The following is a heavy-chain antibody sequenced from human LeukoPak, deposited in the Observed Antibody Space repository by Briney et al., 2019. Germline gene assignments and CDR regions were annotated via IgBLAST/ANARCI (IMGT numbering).Heavy chain of an antibody. Sequence: ASVKVSCKASGYTFTSYYMHWVRQAPGQGLEWMGIINPSGGSTSYAQKFQGRVTMTRDTSISTAYMELSRLRSDDTAVYYCASISGSYLGPPYWGQGTLVTVSS. CDR3: ASISGSYLGPPY. CDR1: GYTFTSYY. V-gene: IGHV1-46*01. CDR2: INPSGGST. J-gene: IGHJ4*02. D-gene: IGHD3-10*01.